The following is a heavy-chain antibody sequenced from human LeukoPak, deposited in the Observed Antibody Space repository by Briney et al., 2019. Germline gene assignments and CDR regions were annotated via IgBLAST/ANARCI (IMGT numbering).Heavy chain of an antibody. Sequence: PGGSLRLSCAAFGFTFNTYFLNWVRQAPGKGLEWVSSISGSSNYIYYADSVKGRFTISRDNAKNSLHLHMTSLRAEDTAVYYCARRATTGRGHSYGLDHWGQGTLVTVSS. CDR3: ARRATTGRGHSYGLDH. J-gene: IGHJ4*02. CDR1: GFTFNTYF. V-gene: IGHV3-21*01. D-gene: IGHD5-18*01. CDR2: ISGSSNYI.